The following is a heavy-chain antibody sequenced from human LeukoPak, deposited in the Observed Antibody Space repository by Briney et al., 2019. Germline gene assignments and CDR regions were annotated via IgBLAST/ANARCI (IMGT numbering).Heavy chain of an antibody. CDR2: ISGTSGRT. CDR3: AKDSRGTTTTIYYFDC. CDR1: GFTFSNYA. V-gene: IGHV3-23*01. J-gene: IGHJ4*02. D-gene: IGHD4-17*01. Sequence: PGGSLRLSCAASGFTFSNYAMDRVRQAPGKGLEWVSAISGTSGRTYYADSVKGRFTISRDNSKNTLYLQMNGLRAEDTAVYYCAKDSRGTTTTIYYFDCWGQGTLVTVSS.